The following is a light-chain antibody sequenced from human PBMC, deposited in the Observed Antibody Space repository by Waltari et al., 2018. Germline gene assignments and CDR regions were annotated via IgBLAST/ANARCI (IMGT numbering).Light chain of an antibody. CDR3: QSYDSSLSGSVV. CDR2: GSR. CDR1: SSNIGAGYD. Sequence: QSVLTQPPSVSGAPGQRVTISCTGSSSNIGAGYDVHWYQQLPGTAPKLLIYGSRNPPSGGPDRFSGSKSGTSASLAITGLQAEDEADYYCQSYDSSLSGSVVFGGGTKLTVL. J-gene: IGLJ2*01. V-gene: IGLV1-40*01.